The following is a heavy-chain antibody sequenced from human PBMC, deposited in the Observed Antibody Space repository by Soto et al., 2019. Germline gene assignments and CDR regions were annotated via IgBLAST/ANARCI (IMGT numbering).Heavy chain of an antibody. Sequence: QVHLVESGGGVVQPGTSLRLSCRASGFKFSDYGMDWVRQAPCKGLEWVSRVLYDGSKKYYADSVKGRFTISRDNPRNTLYLQMDSLRAEDTGVYYCVKDLALMGDYWGQGTPVTVSS. CDR2: VLYDGSKK. CDR1: GFKFSDYG. CDR3: VKDLALMGDY. D-gene: IGHD3-16*01. V-gene: IGHV3-30*18. J-gene: IGHJ4*02.